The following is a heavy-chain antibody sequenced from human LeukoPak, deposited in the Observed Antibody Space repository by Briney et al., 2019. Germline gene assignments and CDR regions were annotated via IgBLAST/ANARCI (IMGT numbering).Heavy chain of an antibody. Sequence: PSETLSLTCTGSGGSISSYYWSWIRQPPGKGLEWIVYIYYSGSTNYNPSLKSRVTISVDTSKNQFSLKLSSVTAADTAVYYCARDGLYGSGRNGMDVWGKGTTVTVSS. CDR2: IYYSGST. CDR1: GGSISSYY. D-gene: IGHD3-10*01. CDR3: ARDGLYGSGRNGMDV. J-gene: IGHJ6*04. V-gene: IGHV4-59*01.